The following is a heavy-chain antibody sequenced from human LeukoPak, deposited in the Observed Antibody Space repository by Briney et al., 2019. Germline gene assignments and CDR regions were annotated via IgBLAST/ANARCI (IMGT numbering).Heavy chain of an antibody. D-gene: IGHD3-22*01. CDR2: ISGSGGST. J-gene: IGHJ5*02. Sequence: GGSLRLSCAASGFTFSSYGMSWVRQAPGRGLEWVSAISGSGGSTYYADSVKGRFTISRDNSKNTLYLQMNSLRAEDTAVYYCAKDQRGYYYDSSGYPWGQGTLVTVSS. V-gene: IGHV3-23*01. CDR3: AKDQRGYYYDSSGYP. CDR1: GFTFSSYG.